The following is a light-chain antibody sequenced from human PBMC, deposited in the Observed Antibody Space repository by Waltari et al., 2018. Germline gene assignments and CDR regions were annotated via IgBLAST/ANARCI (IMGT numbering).Light chain of an antibody. CDR2: GAS. V-gene: IGKV1-39*01. Sequence: DIQMTQSPSSLSASVGDRVTITCRASQSVNTYLNWYQHKPGKAPTLLIYGASSLQSGVPSRFSGRGSGTDFTLTISSLQPEDFATYYCQQSYSTLRYTFGQGTKLEIK. J-gene: IGKJ2*01. CDR1: QSVNTY. CDR3: QQSYSTLRYT.